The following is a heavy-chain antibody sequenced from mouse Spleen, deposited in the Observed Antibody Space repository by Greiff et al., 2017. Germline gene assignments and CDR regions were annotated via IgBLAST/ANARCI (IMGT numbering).Heavy chain of an antibody. CDR2: IHPNSGST. D-gene: IGHD1-1*01. CDR1: GYTFTSYW. Sequence: VQLQQSGAELVKPGASVKLSCKASGYTFTSYWMHWVKQRPGQGLEWIGMIHPNSGSTNYNEKFKSKATLTVDKSSSTAYMQLSSLTSEDSAVYYCARGDYYGSDYAMDYWGQGTSVTVSS. V-gene: IGHV1-64*01. J-gene: IGHJ4*01. CDR3: ARGDYYGSDYAMDY.